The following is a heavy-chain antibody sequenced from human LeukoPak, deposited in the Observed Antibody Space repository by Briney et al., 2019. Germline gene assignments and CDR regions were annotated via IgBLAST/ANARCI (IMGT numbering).Heavy chain of an antibody. CDR1: GGSFSGYY. D-gene: IGHD2-15*01. CDR2: INHSGST. V-gene: IGHV4-34*01. CDR3: ARVPLSRYCSGGSCYSRYFDY. J-gene: IGHJ4*02. Sequence: SETLSLTCAVYGGSFSGYYWSWIRQPPGKGLEWIGEINHSGSTNYNPSLKRRGTISVEQSKNQSSLKLSCVTASHTAVYYSARVPLSRYCSGGSCYSRYFDYWGQGTLVTVSS.